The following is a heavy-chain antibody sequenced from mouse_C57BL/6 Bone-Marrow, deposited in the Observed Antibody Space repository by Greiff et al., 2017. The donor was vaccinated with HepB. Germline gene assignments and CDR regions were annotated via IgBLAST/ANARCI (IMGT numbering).Heavy chain of an antibody. D-gene: IGHD2-4*01. J-gene: IGHJ3*01. V-gene: IGHV1-81*01. CDR1: GYTFTSYG. CDR3: VYYDYEKGAY. Sequence: VQRVESGAELARPGASVKLSCKASGYTFTSYGISWVKQRTGQGLEWIGEIYPRSGNTYYNEKFKGKATLTADKSSSTAYMELRSLTSEDSAVYFCVYYDYEKGAYWGQGTLVTVSA. CDR2: IYPRSGNT.